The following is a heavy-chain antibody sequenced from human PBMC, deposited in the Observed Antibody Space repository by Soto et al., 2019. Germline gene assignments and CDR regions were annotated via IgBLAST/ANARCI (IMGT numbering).Heavy chain of an antibody. J-gene: IGHJ4*02. D-gene: IGHD2-15*01. Sequence: QVQLVESGGGVVQPGRSLRLSCAASGFIFSSYGMHWVRQAPGKGLEWLADISYDGGNKFYADSMKGRFLISRDNSKNTLYLQMNSLRVEDTAVYYCAIDGDCSAGYCYAAHLDYCGQGALVTVSS. V-gene: IGHV3-30*03. CDR1: GFIFSSYG. CDR2: ISYDGGNK. CDR3: AIDGDCSAGYCYAAHLDY.